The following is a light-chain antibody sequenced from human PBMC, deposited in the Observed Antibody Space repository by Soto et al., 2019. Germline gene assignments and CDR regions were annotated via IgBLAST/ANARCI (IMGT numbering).Light chain of an antibody. Sequence: EIVMTQSPATRSVSPGERATLSCRASQSVSSNLAWYQQKPGQAPRLLIYGASTRATGIPARFSGSGSGTEFTLTISSLQSEDFAVYYCQQYNNWGTFGQGTKEEI. V-gene: IGKV3-15*01. J-gene: IGKJ1*01. CDR1: QSVSSN. CDR3: QQYNNWGT. CDR2: GAS.